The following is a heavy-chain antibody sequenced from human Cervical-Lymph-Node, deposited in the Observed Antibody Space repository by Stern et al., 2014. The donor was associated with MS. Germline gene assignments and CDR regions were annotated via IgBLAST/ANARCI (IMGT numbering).Heavy chain of an antibody. V-gene: IGHV1-69*01. CDR3: ASLTRDSYWYFDL. CDR2: IIPIFGAP. D-gene: IGHD2-21*01. Sequence: QVQLVESGAEVKKPGSSVKVSCKASGGSFNNYAVSWVRQAPGQGLEWMGGIIPIFGAPNSAQKFQSRLTITADESTSTVYMELSSLRSEDTAVYYCASLTRDSYWYFDLWGRGTQVSVSS. CDR1: GGSFNNYA. J-gene: IGHJ2*01.